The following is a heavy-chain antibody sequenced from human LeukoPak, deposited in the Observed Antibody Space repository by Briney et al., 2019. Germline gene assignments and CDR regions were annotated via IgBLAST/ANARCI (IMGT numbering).Heavy chain of an antibody. CDR3: AREEDV. V-gene: IGHV3-74*01. CDR2: ISTDGSST. J-gene: IGHJ6*04. Sequence: GGSLRLSCAASGFTFSSYWMHWVRQAPGKGLVWVSRISTDGSSTSYADSVKGRFTISRDIAKNSLYLQMNSLRAEDTAVYYCAREEDVWGKGTTVIVSS. CDR1: GFTFSSYW.